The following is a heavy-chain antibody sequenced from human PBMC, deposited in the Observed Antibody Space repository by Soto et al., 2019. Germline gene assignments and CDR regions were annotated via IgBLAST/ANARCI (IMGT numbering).Heavy chain of an antibody. CDR2: INHSGGT. D-gene: IGHD3-22*01. CDR1: CWCFSAYY. Sequence: PSETLCLTCAVYCWCFSAYYWSWIRLPPGKGLEWSGEINHSGGTSYNPSLKSRVTLSVYTSKSQFSLKLTSVTAADRAVYYCAPGSVETVDSIGFYEYWGQGTPVTVSS. J-gene: IGHJ4*02. CDR3: APGSVETVDSIGFYEY. V-gene: IGHV4-34*01.